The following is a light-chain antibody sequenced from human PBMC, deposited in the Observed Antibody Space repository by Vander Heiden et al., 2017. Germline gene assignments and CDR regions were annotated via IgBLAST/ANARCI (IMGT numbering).Light chain of an antibody. CDR1: ETVNDKY. J-gene: IGKJ1*01. Sequence: EIVLTQSPGTLSLSPGQRATLSCRASETVNDKYFAWYQQKFGQAPRLLIYGSSNRAIGIPERFRGSGSGTDFTLTIDGLEPEDIAVYFCQQYVRSPRTFGPRTKVEI. CDR3: QQYVRSPRT. V-gene: IGKV3-20*01. CDR2: GSS.